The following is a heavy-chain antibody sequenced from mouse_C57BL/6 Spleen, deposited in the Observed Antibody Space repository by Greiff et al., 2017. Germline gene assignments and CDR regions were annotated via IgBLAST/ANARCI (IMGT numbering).Heavy chain of an antibody. J-gene: IGHJ4*01. Sequence: QVQLQQPGAELVKPGASVTLSCKASGYTFTSYWMHWVKQRPGQGLEWIGVIDPSAGCTNYNQKFKGKATLTVDTSSSTAYMQLSSLTSEASAVYNYARTGVSSRDYYAMGDWGQGTSVTVAS. CDR2: IDPSAGCT. CDR1: GYTFTSYW. D-gene: IGHD1-1*01. V-gene: IGHV1-50*01. CDR3: ARTGVSSRDYYAMGD.